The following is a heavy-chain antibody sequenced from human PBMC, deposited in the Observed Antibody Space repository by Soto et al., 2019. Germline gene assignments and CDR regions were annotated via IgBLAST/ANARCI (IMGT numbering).Heavy chain of an antibody. J-gene: IGHJ2*01. CDR3: ARTRRISTGWEWYFDL. CDR2: IYYSGDT. D-gene: IGHD3-9*01. CDR1: GGSISSSSYY. V-gene: IGHV4-39*01. Sequence: QLQLQESGPGLVKPSETLSLTCTVSGGSISSSSYYWGWIRQPPGKGLEWIGSIYYSGDTYYNPSLKSRVTISVDTSKNQFSLKLSSVTAADTAVYYCARTRRISTGWEWYFDLWGRGTLVTVSS.